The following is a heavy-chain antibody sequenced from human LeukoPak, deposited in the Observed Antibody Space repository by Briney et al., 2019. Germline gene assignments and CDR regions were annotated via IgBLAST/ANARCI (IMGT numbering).Heavy chain of an antibody. J-gene: IGHJ5*02. D-gene: IGHD3-16*01. Sequence: SGPTLVKPTQTLTLTCTFSGFSLSTSGVGVGWIRQPPGKALEWLVIIYWDDDERYSPSLKSRLTITKDTSKNQVVLTMTNMDPVDTATYYCAHRRGSNWFDPWGQGTLVTVSS. CDR3: AHRRGSNWFDP. CDR2: IYWDDDE. V-gene: IGHV2-5*02. CDR1: GFSLSTSGVG.